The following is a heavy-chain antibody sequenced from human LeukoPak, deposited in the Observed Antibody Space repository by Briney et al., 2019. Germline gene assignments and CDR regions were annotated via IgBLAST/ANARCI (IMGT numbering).Heavy chain of an antibody. V-gene: IGHV4-4*09. D-gene: IGHD4-11*01. CDR3: ANYSNNSMAY. CDR2: IYSSGST. Sequence: SETLSLTCTVSGGSISTYYWSWIRQPPGKGLEWIGYIYSSGSTNYNPSLKSRVTMSVDTSKNQFSLRLSSVTAADTAVYYCANYSNNSMAYWGQGTLVTVSS. J-gene: IGHJ4*02. CDR1: GGSISTYY.